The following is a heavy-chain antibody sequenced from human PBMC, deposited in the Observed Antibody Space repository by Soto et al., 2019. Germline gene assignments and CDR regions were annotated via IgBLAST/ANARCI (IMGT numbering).Heavy chain of an antibody. CDR2: IYYSGNT. J-gene: IGHJ5*02. CDR1: GDSISTADYY. D-gene: IGHD6-6*01. CDR3: DRGIYSTSSLFDP. Sequence: SETLSLTCTVSGDSISTADYYWNWIRQPPGKGLEWIGYIYYSGNTYYIPSLKSRVTISVDTSKNQISLKLNSVTAADTAVYYRDRGIYSTSSLFDPWGQGTLVTVSS. V-gene: IGHV4-30-4*01.